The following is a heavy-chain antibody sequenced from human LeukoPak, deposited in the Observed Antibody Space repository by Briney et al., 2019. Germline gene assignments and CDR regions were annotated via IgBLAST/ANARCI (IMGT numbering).Heavy chain of an antibody. V-gene: IGHV2-5*02. CDR2: IYWDDDK. D-gene: IGHD3-10*01. Sequence: SCPTLLNHTQTLTLTCTFSGFSLSTSGVDVGWIRQPPGKALEWLALIYWDDDKRYSPSLKSRLTITKDTYRNQVVLTMTNMDPVDTATYYCAHGFYGSGSYCPFDYWGQGTLVTVSS. CDR1: GFSLSTSGVD. CDR3: AHGFYGSGSYCPFDY. J-gene: IGHJ4*02.